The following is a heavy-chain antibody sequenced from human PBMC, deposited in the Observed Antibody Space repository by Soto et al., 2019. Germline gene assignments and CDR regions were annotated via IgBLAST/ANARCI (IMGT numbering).Heavy chain of an antibody. CDR3: VRGPYNYNSRYFDY. D-gene: IGHD1-1*01. Sequence: SETLTLTCTVSGGSFSGYFWTWIGRPPGKGLEWLAEINHSGITNYNPSVESRVSMSVDTSKNQFSLRLYSVTAADTAVYYCVRGPYNYNSRYFDYWGQGTLVTVSS. V-gene: IGHV4-34*01. CDR1: GGSFSGYF. J-gene: IGHJ4*02. CDR2: INHSGIT.